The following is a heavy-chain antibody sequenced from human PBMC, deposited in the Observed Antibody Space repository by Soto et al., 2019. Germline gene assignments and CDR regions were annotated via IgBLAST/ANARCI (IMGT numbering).Heavy chain of an antibody. J-gene: IGHJ4*02. D-gene: IGHD6-19*01. Sequence: GGSLRLSCAAYGFTFSSSGIHWLRQAPGKGLEWVAVISYDGSNQYYADSAKGRFTISRDNSKNTLYLQMNSLRAEDTAVYYCAKDLSSGCYDYWGQGTLVTVSA. CDR1: GFTFSSSG. CDR2: ISYDGSNQ. V-gene: IGHV3-30*18. CDR3: AKDLSSGCYDY.